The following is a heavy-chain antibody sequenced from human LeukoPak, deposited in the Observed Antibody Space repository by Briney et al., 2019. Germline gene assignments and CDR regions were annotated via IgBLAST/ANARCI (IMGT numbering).Heavy chain of an antibody. CDR3: ARGGTYYYGSGSYWFDYYYYGMDV. CDR2: ISSSSSYI. D-gene: IGHD3-10*01. V-gene: IGHV3-21*01. CDR1: GFTFSSYS. Sequence: GGSLRLSCAASGFTFSSYSMNWVRQAPGKGLGWVSSISSSSSYIHYADSVKGRFTISRDNAKNSLYLQMNSLRAEDTAVYYCARGGTYYYGSGSYWFDYYYYGMDVWGQGTTVTVSS. J-gene: IGHJ6*02.